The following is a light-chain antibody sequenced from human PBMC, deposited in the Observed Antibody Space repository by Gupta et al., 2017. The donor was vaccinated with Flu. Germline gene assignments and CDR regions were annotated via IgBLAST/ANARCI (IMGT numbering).Light chain of an antibody. CDR3: QAWEGGSYV. Sequence: SPGQTASITCSGDELGGKYACWYQQKQGQSPVRVIYQDSKRPSGIPERFFGANSANNATLLISGAQAVEDADDYCQAWEGGSYVFGGRTKVTVL. CDR1: ELGGKY. J-gene: IGLJ1*01. V-gene: IGLV3-1*01. CDR2: QDS.